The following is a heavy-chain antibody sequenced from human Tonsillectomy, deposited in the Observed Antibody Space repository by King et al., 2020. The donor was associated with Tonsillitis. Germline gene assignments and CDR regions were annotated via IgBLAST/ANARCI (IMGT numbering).Heavy chain of an antibody. J-gene: IGHJ4*02. Sequence: VQLVESGGGLVQPGGSLTLSCAASGFIFSNYWMHWVRQAPEKGLVWVAHINNDGTGTTYADSVNGRFTISRDNAKSTLHLQMNSLRDEDMGVYYCGREKWWMHDGGQGSLLTVYS. D-gene: IGHD2-8*02. CDR3: GREKWWMHD. V-gene: IGHV3-74*01. CDR2: INNDGTGT. CDR1: GFIFSNYW.